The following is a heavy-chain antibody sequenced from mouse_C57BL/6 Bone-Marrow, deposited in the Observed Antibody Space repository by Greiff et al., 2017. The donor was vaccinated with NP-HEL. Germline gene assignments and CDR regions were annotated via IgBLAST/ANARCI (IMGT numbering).Heavy chain of an antibody. V-gene: IGHV8-12*01. CDR2: IYWDDDK. Sequence: QVTLKESGPGILQSSQTLSLTCSFSGFSLSTSGMGVSWIRQPSGKGLEWLAHIYWDDDKRYNPSLKSRLTISKDTSRNQVFLKITSVDTADTATYYCARRVGPYDYNWYFDVWGTGTTVTVSS. CDR3: ARRVGPYDYNWYFDV. CDR1: GFSLSTSGMG. D-gene: IGHD2-4*01. J-gene: IGHJ1*03.